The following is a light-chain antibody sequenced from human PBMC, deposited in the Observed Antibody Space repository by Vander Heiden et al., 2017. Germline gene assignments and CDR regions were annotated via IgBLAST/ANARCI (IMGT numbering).Light chain of an antibody. J-gene: IGKJ1*01. CDR2: AAS. V-gene: IGKV1-8*01. CDR1: QGINTY. Sequence: IQITQFPSSLSASTEDRVAITCRASQGINTYLAWYQEKAGKAPKLLIYAASTLQSGVPSRFSGRGSGTDFTLTISRLQSEDSAIYYCLQYYAYPQTFGQGTKVEI. CDR3: LQYYAYPQT.